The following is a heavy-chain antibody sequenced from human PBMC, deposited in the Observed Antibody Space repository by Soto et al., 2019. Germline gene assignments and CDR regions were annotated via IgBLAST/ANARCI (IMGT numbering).Heavy chain of an antibody. D-gene: IGHD3-16*01. CDR1: GFPFSIYW. CDR2: INGDGTDT. CDR3: AREVGRGSGSYYLDY. Sequence: EVQLVESGEGLVQPGGSRRLSCAASGFPFSIYWMHWFRQAPGKGLLWDSRINGDGTDTTYADSVKGRFTISRDNAKNTVYLQMNGLRAEDTAVYYCAREVGRGSGSYYLDYWGQETLVTVSS. J-gene: IGHJ4*02. V-gene: IGHV3-74*03.